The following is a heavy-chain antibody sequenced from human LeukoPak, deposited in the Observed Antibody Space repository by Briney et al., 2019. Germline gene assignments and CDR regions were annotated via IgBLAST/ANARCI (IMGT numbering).Heavy chain of an antibody. CDR2: ISGTYITT. CDR3: AKGGYSNLGYYYYMDV. J-gene: IGHJ6*03. V-gene: IGHV3-23*01. Sequence: GGSLRLSCAASGFTFSSYSMNWVRQAPGKGLEWVSAISGTYITTYYADSVKGRFTISRDNPKNTLYLQMNSLRAEDTAVYYCAKGGYSNLGYYYYMDVWGKGTTVTVSS. CDR1: GFTFSSYS. D-gene: IGHD4-11*01.